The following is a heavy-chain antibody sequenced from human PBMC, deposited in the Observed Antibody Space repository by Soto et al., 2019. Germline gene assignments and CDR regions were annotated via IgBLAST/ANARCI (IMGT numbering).Heavy chain of an antibody. CDR1: GYTFTSYG. Sequence: QVQLVQSGAEVKKPGASVKVSCKASGYTFTSYGISWVRQAPGQGLEWMGWISAYNGNTNYAQKLQGRVTRTTDTSTSTAYMELRSLRSDDTAVYYCARVRTGPYRYYYYGMDVWGQGTTVTVSS. V-gene: IGHV1-18*04. CDR3: ARVRTGPYRYYYYGMDV. CDR2: ISAYNGNT. J-gene: IGHJ6*02.